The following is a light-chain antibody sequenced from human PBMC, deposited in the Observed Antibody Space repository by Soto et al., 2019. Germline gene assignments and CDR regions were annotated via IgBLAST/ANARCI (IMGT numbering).Light chain of an antibody. V-gene: IGKV3-15*01. CDR1: QSVSSK. CDR3: QQYNNWPHT. Sequence: EIVMTQSPATLSVPPGERATLSCRASQSVSSKLAWFQQKPGQAPSLLIYGVSTRATGVPVRFSGSGSGTEFTLTVNSLQSEDFAVYYCQQYNNWPHTFGQGTKLEIK. J-gene: IGKJ2*01. CDR2: GVS.